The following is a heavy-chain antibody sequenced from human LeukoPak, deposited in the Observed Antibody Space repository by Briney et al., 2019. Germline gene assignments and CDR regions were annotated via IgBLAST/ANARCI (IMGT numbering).Heavy chain of an antibody. CDR1: GFTVSSNY. CDR2: IYSGGST. V-gene: IGHV3-66*01. Sequence: GGSLRLSCAASGFTVSSNYMSWVRQAPGKGLEWVSVIYSGGSTYYADSVKGRFTISRDNSKNTLYLQMNSLRAEDTAVYYCARVVNDYVWGSYVMDAFDIWGQGTMVSVSS. J-gene: IGHJ3*02. CDR3: ARVVNDYVWGSYVMDAFDI. D-gene: IGHD3-16*01.